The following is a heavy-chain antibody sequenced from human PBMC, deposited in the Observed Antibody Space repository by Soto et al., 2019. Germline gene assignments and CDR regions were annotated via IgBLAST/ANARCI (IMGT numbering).Heavy chain of an antibody. Sequence: GGSLRLSCAASGFTFSSYAMSWVRQAPGKGLEWVSAISGSGGSTYYADSVKGRFTIPRDNSKNTLYLQMNTLGAEDTAVYYCARDGIGGTVFRGYLDYWGRGTVVTVSS. CDR3: ARDGIGGTVFRGYLDY. D-gene: IGHD1-7*01. V-gene: IGHV3-23*01. CDR1: GFTFSSYA. J-gene: IGHJ4*02. CDR2: ISGSGGST.